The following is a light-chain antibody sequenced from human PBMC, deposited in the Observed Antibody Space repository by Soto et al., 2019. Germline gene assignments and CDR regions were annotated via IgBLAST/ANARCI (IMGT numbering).Light chain of an antibody. CDR1: SSDVGGYNY. V-gene: IGLV2-14*03. Sequence: QSVLTQPASVSGSPGQSITISCTGTSSDVGGYNYVSWYQQHPGKAPKLMIFDVTYRPSGVSNRFSGSKSGNTASLTISGLQAEDEADYYCTSYTTSSTPGYVFGTGTKLTVL. J-gene: IGLJ1*01. CDR3: TSYTTSSTPGYV. CDR2: DVT.